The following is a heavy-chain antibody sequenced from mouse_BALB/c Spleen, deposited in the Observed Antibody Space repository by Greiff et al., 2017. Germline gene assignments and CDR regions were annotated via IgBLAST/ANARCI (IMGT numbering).Heavy chain of an antibody. J-gene: IGHJ2*01. CDR1: GYAFTNYL. CDR3: ARGDYDYFDY. D-gene: IGHD2-4*01. V-gene: IGHV1-54*03. CDR2: INPGSGGT. Sequence: QVQLKESGAELVRPGTSVKVSCKASGYAFTNYLIEWVKQRPGQGLEWIGVINPGSGGTNYNEKFKGKATLTADKSSSTAYMQLSSLTSDDSAVYFCARGDYDYFDYWGQGTTLTVSS.